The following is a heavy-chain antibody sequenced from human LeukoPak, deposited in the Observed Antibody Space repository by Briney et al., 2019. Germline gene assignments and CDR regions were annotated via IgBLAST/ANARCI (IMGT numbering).Heavy chain of an antibody. CDR1: GYTFTSYD. D-gene: IGHD2-15*01. J-gene: IGHJ5*02. V-gene: IGHV1-8*01. CDR3: VRGVVVAAAGWFDP. CDR2: MNPNSGNT. Sequence: ASVKVSCKASGYTFTSYDINWVRQATGQGLEWTGWMNPNSGNTGYAQKFQGRVIMTRSTSISTAYMELSSLRSEDTAVYYCVRGVVVAAAGWFDPWGQGTLVTVSS.